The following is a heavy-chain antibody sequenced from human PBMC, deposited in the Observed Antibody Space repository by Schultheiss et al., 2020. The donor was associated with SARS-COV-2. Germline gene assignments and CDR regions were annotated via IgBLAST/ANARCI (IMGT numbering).Heavy chain of an antibody. CDR3: ARGHLRRYYYYGMDV. J-gene: IGHJ6*02. Sequence: SETLSLTCAVYGGSFSGYYWSWIRQPPGKGLEWIGEINHSGSTNYNPSLKSRVTISVDTSKNQFSLKLSSVTAADTAVYYCARGHLRRYYYYGMDVWGQGTTVTVSS. V-gene: IGHV4-34*01. D-gene: IGHD5-24*01. CDR2: INHSGST. CDR1: GGSFSGYY.